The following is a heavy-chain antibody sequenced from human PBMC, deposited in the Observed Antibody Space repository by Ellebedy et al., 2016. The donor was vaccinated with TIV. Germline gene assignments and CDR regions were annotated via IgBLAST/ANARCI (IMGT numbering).Heavy chain of an antibody. D-gene: IGHD3-10*01. Sequence: GESLKISCKGSGYSFTTYWISWVRQMPGKGLEWMGWIDPSDSYTNYSPSFQGHVTISADKSISTAYLQWSSLKASDTAIYYCSRHRGYGMDVWGQGTTVTVSS. CDR2: IDPSDSYT. V-gene: IGHV5-10-1*01. CDR1: GYSFTTYW. CDR3: SRHRGYGMDV. J-gene: IGHJ6*02.